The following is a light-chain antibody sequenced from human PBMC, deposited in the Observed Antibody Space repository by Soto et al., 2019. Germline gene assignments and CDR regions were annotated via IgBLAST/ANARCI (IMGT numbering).Light chain of an antibody. V-gene: IGKV3-15*01. CDR2: GAS. CDR1: QSISSN. Sequence: ESVMTQSPATLSFSPGERATLSCRASQSISSNLAWYQQKPGQAPRLLIHGASTRATGIPARFSGSGSGTEFTLTISSLQSEDFAVYHCQQYNNWPRTFGQGTKVDIK. CDR3: QQYNNWPRT. J-gene: IGKJ1*01.